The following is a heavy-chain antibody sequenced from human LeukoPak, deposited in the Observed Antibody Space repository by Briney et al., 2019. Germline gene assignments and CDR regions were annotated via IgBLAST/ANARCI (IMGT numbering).Heavy chain of an antibody. V-gene: IGHV7-4-1*02. CDR1: GYTFTSYG. CDR3: ARRDYDGSGYYLFYYYYGMDV. CDR2: INTNTGNP. J-gene: IGHJ6*02. D-gene: IGHD3-22*01. Sequence: ASVKVSCKASGYTFTSYGISWVRQAPGQGLEWMGWINTNTGNPTYAQGFTGRFVFSLDTSVSTAYLQISSLKAEDTAVYYCARRDYDGSGYYLFYYYYGMDVWGQGTTVTVSS.